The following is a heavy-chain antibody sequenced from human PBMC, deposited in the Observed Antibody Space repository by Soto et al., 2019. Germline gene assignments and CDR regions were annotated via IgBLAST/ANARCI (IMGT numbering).Heavy chain of an antibody. CDR1: GYSFTSYW. Sequence: GESLKISCKGSGYSFTSYWISWVRQMPGKGLEWMGRIDPSDSYTNYSPSFQGHVTISADKSISTAYLQWSSLKASDTAMYYCARGAHCSGGSCYSRIWFDPWGQGTLVTVSS. CDR2: IDPSDSYT. J-gene: IGHJ5*02. D-gene: IGHD2-15*01. CDR3: ARGAHCSGGSCYSRIWFDP. V-gene: IGHV5-10-1*01.